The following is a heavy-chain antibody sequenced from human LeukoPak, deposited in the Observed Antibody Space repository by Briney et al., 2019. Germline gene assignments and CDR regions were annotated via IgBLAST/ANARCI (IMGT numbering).Heavy chain of an antibody. CDR2: IHYSGST. Sequence: SDTLSLPCTVSGGSISSYHWSWIPPPPGKGLEGIGYIHYSGSTNFNPFLKRRVTKSVDTSKNQFSLKLSSVTATGTAVYYCARHRITFIRGREGWFDPWGQGTLVTVSS. D-gene: IGHD3-10*01. CDR3: ARHRITFIRGREGWFDP. J-gene: IGHJ5*02. V-gene: IGHV4-59*08. CDR1: GGSISSYH.